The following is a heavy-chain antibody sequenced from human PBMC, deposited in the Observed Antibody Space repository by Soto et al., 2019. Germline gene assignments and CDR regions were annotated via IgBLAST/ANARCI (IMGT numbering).Heavy chain of an antibody. CDR1: GGTFSSYA. CDR2: IIPIFGTA. J-gene: IGHJ6*02. Sequence: QVQLVQSGAEVKKPGSSVKVSCKASGGTFSSYAISWVRQAPGQGLEWMGGIIPIFGTANYAQKFQGRVTITADEATSTAYMELSSLRSEDTAVYYSARDTLGIAAEYDYYYGGMDVWGQGTTVTVSS. V-gene: IGHV1-69*12. CDR3: ARDTLGIAAEYDYYYGGMDV. D-gene: IGHD6-13*01.